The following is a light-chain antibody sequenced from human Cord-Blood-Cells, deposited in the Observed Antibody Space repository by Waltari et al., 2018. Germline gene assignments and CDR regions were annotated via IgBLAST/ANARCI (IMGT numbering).Light chain of an antibody. Sequence: EIVLTQSPATLSLSPGERDTLSCRASQSVSSYLAWYQQKPGQAPRLLIYDASNRATGIPARFSGSGSGTDFTLTISSLEPEDFAVYYCQQRSNWPPFTFGPGTKVDI. CDR3: QQRSNWPPFT. V-gene: IGKV3-11*01. CDR1: QSVSSY. J-gene: IGKJ3*01. CDR2: DAS.